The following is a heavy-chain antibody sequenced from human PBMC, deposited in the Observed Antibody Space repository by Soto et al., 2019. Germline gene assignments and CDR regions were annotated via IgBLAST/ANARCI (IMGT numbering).Heavy chain of an antibody. Sequence: EVQLVESGGGLVQPGGSLDLSCATSRFDFSGSAMHWVRQAYGRGLEWLGRIRTKPNSYATIYAASVKDRITIYRDDSKKMVYLHMSGLKTEDTAVYYCARPISSGWFDPWGQGTLVSVTS. CDR3: ARPISSGWFDP. V-gene: IGHV3-73*01. D-gene: IGHD6-19*01. CDR1: RFDFSGSA. CDR2: IRTKPNSYAT. J-gene: IGHJ5*02.